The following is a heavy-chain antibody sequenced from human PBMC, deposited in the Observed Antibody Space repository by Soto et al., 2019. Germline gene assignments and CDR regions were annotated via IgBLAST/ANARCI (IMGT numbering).Heavy chain of an antibody. CDR2: IRDRAYNYAT. J-gene: IGHJ4*02. V-gene: IGHV3-73*01. D-gene: IGHD3-22*01. Sequence: EVLLVESGGGLVQQGGSLKLSCAASGFVFKDSSIHWVRQASGKGLEWVGRIRDRAYNYATSYAASVKGRFTISRDDSSNKAFLQMNSLKTEDTAIYYCTRLISAAQDYWGQGTRVTVSS. CDR1: GFVFKDSS. CDR3: TRLISAAQDY.